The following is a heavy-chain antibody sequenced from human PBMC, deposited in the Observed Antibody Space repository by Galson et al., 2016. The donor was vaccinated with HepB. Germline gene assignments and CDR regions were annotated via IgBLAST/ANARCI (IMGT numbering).Heavy chain of an antibody. J-gene: IGHJ3*01. D-gene: IGHD2/OR15-2a*01. CDR3: LTEARDF. CDR2: FGVEEGDR. Sequence: SVKVSCKVSGYSLSKLPIHWVRQAPGKGLEWMAGFGVEEGDRIYAPKFQGRLNMTEDTPRNTAYMDLSSLKSDDMATYYCLTEARDFWGQGTMVIVSS. V-gene: IGHV1-24*01. CDR1: GYSLSKLP.